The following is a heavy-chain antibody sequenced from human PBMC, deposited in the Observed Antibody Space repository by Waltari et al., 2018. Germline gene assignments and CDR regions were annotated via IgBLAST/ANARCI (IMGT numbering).Heavy chain of an antibody. CDR1: GFTFSRYW. V-gene: IGHV3-7*01. CDR3: VRDLDYFNRNNFDAYDI. J-gene: IGHJ3*02. D-gene: IGHD1-20*01. Sequence: EMQLVESGGGLVQPGWSLRLSCVASGFTFSRYWMVWVRQAPGKGLEWVGNINQDGSQKHYLDSVEGRFSISRDNAKSSMYLHVNNLRAEDTAVYYCVRDLDYFNRNNFDAYDIWGQGTMVTVTS. CDR2: INQDGSQK.